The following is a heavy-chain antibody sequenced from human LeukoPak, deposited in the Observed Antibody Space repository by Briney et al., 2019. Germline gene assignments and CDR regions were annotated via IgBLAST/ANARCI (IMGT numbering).Heavy chain of an antibody. D-gene: IGHD1-26*01. J-gene: IGHJ4*02. V-gene: IGHV1-2*02. Sequence: ASVKVSCKTSGYTFSDYYIHWIRQAPGQGLEWVGWINPNSGDTDYAQKFQGRVTVTRDTSISTAYMELGRLRSEDTAVYYCARRTYSGSYVGFDYWGQGTLVTVSS. CDR2: INPNSGDT. CDR1: GYTFSDYY. CDR3: ARRTYSGSYVGFDY.